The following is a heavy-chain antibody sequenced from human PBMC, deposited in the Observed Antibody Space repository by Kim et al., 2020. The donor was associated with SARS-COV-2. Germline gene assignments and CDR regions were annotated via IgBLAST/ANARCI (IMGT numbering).Heavy chain of an antibody. Sequence: GGSLRLSCAASGFTFSSYGMHWVRQAPGKGLEWEAVISYDGSNKYYADSVKGRFTISRDNSKNTLYLQMNSLRAEDTAVYYCAKGRGAVAGSEYFQHWGQGTLVTVSS. CDR3: AKGRGAVAGSEYFQH. CDR1: GFTFSSYG. D-gene: IGHD6-19*01. V-gene: IGHV3-30*18. J-gene: IGHJ1*01. CDR2: ISYDGSNK.